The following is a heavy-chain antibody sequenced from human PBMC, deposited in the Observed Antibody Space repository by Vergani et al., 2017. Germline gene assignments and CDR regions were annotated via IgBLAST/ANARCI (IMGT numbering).Heavy chain of an antibody. D-gene: IGHD4-17*01. J-gene: IGHJ5*02. CDR3: TRXGIVDYGDLNWFDP. CDR2: IRSKANSYAT. Sequence: EVQLVESGGGLVQPGGSLKLSCAASGFTFSGSAMHWVRQASGKGLEWVGRIRSKANSYATAYAASVKGRFTISRDDSKNTAYLQMNSLKTEDTAVYYCTRXGIVDYGDLNWFDPWGQGTLVTVSS. V-gene: IGHV3-73*01. CDR1: GFTFSGSA.